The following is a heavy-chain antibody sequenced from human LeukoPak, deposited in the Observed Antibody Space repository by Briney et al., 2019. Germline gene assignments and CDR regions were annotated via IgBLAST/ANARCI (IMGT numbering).Heavy chain of an antibody. V-gene: IGHV3-30*19. D-gene: IGHD4-17*01. Sequence: GGSLRLSCAASGFTFSSYDIHWVRQAPGKGLGWVAVISYDGSNKYYADSVKGRFTISRDNSKNTLFLQMNSLTTEDTAVYYCAREVGGDYVFDYWGQGTLVTVSS. CDR2: ISYDGSNK. CDR1: GFTFSSYD. J-gene: IGHJ4*02. CDR3: AREVGGDYVFDY.